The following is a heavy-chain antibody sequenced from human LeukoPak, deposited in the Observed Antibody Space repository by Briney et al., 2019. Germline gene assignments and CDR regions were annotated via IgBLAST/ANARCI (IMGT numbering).Heavy chain of an antibody. D-gene: IGHD3-22*01. CDR3: ARRDSQIYYFDY. V-gene: IGHV3-21*04. Sequence: GGSLRLSCAASGFTFSSYAMNWVRQAPGKGLEWVSSISSSSSYIYYADSVKGRSTISRDNAKNSLYLQMNSLRAEDTAVYYCARRDSQIYYFDYWGQGTLVTVSS. CDR1: GFTFSSYA. J-gene: IGHJ4*02. CDR2: ISSSSSYI.